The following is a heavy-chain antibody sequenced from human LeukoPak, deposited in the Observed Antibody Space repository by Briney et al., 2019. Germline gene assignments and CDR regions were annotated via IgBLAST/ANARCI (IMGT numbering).Heavy chain of an antibody. J-gene: IGHJ3*02. CDR1: GGSISSSSYY. CDR3: ARYPTYSGSYLVPIDAFDI. CDR2: IYYSGST. D-gene: IGHD1-26*01. V-gene: IGHV4-39*07. Sequence: SETLSLTCTVSGGSISSSSYYWGWIRQPPGKGLEWIGSIYYSGSTYYNPSLKSRVTISVDTSKNQFSLKLSSVTAADTAVYYCARYPTYSGSYLVPIDAFDIWGQGTMVTVSS.